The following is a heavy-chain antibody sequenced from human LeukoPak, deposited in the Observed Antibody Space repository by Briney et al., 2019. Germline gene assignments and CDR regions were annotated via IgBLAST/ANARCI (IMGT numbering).Heavy chain of an antibody. V-gene: IGHV4-39*07. CDR2: IYYSGST. D-gene: IGHD2-15*01. Sequence: SETLSLTCTVSGGSISSRSYYWGWIRQPPGKGLEWIGSIYYSGSTNYNPSLKSRVTISVDTSKNQFSLKLSSVTAADTAVYYCARSVEGYCSGGSCYSYSYYMDVWGKGTTVTVSS. CDR3: ARSVEGYCSGGSCYSYSYYMDV. J-gene: IGHJ6*03. CDR1: GGSISSRSYY.